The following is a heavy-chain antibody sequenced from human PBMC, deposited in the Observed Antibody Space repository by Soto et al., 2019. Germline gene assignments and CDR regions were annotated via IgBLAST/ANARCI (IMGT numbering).Heavy chain of an antibody. CDR2: IIPIFGTA. D-gene: IGHD4-17*01. Sequence: ASVKVSCKASGYSFIDYYIHWVRQAPGQGLEWMGGIIPIFGTANYAQKFQGRVTITADESTSTAYMELSSLRSEDTAVYYCARGSTVTTPYYFDYWGQGTLVTVSS. J-gene: IGHJ4*02. V-gene: IGHV1-69*13. CDR1: GYSFIDYY. CDR3: ARGSTVTTPYYFDY.